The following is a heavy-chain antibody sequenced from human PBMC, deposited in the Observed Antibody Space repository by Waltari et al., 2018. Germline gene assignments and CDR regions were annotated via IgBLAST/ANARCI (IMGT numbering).Heavy chain of an antibody. D-gene: IGHD3-10*01. Sequence: QVQLQESGPGLVKPSETLSLTCAVSGYSISSGYYWGWIRQPPGTGLEWIGSLYHSGSTYYNPSLKSRVTISVDTSKNQFSLKLSSVTAADTAVYYCARDPGKVLWFGESTPKYFDYWGQGTLVTVSS. CDR1: GYSISSGYY. CDR2: LYHSGST. J-gene: IGHJ4*02. CDR3: ARDPGKVLWFGESTPKYFDY. V-gene: IGHV4-38-2*02.